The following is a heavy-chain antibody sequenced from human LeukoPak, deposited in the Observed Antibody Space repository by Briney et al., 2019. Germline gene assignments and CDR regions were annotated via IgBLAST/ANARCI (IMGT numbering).Heavy chain of an antibody. CDR1: GDSFSGYY. D-gene: IGHD1-26*01. J-gene: IGHJ4*02. CDR3: ARSWAGMYYPFYYFDY. V-gene: IGHV4-34*01. Sequence: PSETLSLTCAVYGDSFSGYYWRWLRQPPGKGREWIAEINHRGTTHYNPSLKSRVNISADTSKNQFSLHLDSVTAADTAVYYCARSWAGMYYPFYYFDYWGQGTLVSVSS. CDR2: INHRGTT.